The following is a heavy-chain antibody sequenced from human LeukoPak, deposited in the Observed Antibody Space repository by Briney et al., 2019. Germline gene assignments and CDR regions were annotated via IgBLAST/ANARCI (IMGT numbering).Heavy chain of an antibody. Sequence: SGGSLRLSCAASGFTFSRSAVHWVRQAPGKGLEWVAVISHDGSNTDYTDSVKGRFTISRDNSKNTLYLQMNSPRAEDTAVYYCAKEMKPWMHFDYWGQGTLVTVSS. J-gene: IGHJ4*02. CDR2: ISHDGSNT. CDR3: AKEMKPWMHFDY. CDR1: GFTFSRSA. D-gene: IGHD5-12*01. V-gene: IGHV3-30*18.